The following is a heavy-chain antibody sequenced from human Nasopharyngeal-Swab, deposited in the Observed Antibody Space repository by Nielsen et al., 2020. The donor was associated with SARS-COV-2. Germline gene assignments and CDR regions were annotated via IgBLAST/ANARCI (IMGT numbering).Heavy chain of an antibody. Sequence: GESLKISCAASGFTFSSYAMSWVRQAPGKGLEWVSAISGSGGSTYYADSVKGRFTISRDNAKNSLYLQMNSLRAEDTAVYYCARDLGDYGDYWGQGTLVTVSS. V-gene: IGHV3-23*01. CDR3: ARDLGDYGDY. CDR1: GFTFSSYA. D-gene: IGHD4-17*01. CDR2: ISGSGGST. J-gene: IGHJ4*02.